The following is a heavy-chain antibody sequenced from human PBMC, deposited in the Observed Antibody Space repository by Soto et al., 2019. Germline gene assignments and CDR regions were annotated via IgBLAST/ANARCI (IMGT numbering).Heavy chain of an antibody. CDR2: IDPSDSYT. D-gene: IGHD6-13*01. CDR3: ATTWGPYSSSWENYYYYGMDV. J-gene: IGHJ6*02. Sequence: GESLKISCKVSGYSFTSYWISGVRQMPGKGLEWMGRIDPSDSYTNYSPSFQGHVTISADKSISTAYLQWSSLKASDTAMYYCATTWGPYSSSWENYYYYGMDVWGQGTTVTVSS. V-gene: IGHV5-10-1*01. CDR1: GYSFTSYW.